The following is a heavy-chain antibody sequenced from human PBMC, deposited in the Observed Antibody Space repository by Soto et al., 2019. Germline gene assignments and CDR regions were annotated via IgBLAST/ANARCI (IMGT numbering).Heavy chain of an antibody. CDR2: INLSGGIT. Sequence: QVELVQSGAEVKKPGASVKVSCKAAGYTFTSYYMHWVRQAPGQGLEWMGVINLSGGITTYAQKFQARVTMTSDTSPSTVYMELRTLKSEGTAVYYCARRSIFKWFDAFDIWGQGTMVTVSA. CDR3: ARRSIFKWFDAFDI. V-gene: IGHV1-46*01. J-gene: IGHJ3*02. D-gene: IGHD3-3*01. CDR1: GYTFTSYY.